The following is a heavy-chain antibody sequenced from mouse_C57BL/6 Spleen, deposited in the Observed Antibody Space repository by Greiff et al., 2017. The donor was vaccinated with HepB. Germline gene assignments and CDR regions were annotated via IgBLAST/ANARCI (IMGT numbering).Heavy chain of an antibody. J-gene: IGHJ1*03. CDR3: ARDHPGDWYFDV. V-gene: IGHV5-4*01. CDR1: GFTFSSYA. Sequence: EVHLVESGGGLVKPGGSLKLSCAASGFTFSSYAMSWVRQTPEKRLEWVATISDGGSYTYYPDNVKGRFTISRDNAKNNLYLQMSHLKSEDTAMYYCARDHPGDWYFDVWGTGTTVTVSS. CDR2: ISDGGSYT.